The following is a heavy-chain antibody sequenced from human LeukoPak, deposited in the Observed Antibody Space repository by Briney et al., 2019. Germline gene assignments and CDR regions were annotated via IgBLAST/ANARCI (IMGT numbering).Heavy chain of an antibody. V-gene: IGHV3-23*01. D-gene: IGHD1-20*01. J-gene: IGHJ4*02. Sequence: GGSLRLSCAASGFTFSSYAMSWVRQAPGKGLEWVSAISGSGGSTYYADSVKGRFTISRDNSKNTLYLQMNSLKTEDTAVYYCTTEGITGTHFDYWGQGTLVTVSS. CDR1: GFTFSSYA. CDR2: ISGSGGST. CDR3: TTEGITGTHFDY.